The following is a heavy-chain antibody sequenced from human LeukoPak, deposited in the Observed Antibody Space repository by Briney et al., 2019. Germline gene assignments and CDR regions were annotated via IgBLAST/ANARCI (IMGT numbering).Heavy chain of an antibody. J-gene: IGHJ4*02. V-gene: IGHV4-31*03. CDR2: IYYSGST. CDR1: GGSISSGGYY. Sequence: SETLSLTCTVSGGSISSGGYYWSWIRQHPGKGLEWIGYIYYSGSTYYNPSLKSRVTISVDTSKNQFSLKLSSVTAADTAVYYCAKEARIVTSGTEFDFWGQGTLIIVPP. CDR3: AKEARIVTSGTEFDF. D-gene: IGHD2-21*01.